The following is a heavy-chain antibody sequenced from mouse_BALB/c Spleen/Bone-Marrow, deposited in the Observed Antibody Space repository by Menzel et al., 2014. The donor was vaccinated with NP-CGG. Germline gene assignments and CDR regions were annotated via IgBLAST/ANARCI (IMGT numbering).Heavy chain of an antibody. CDR3: ARLGYYGGFAY. D-gene: IGHD2-3*01. V-gene: IGHV4-1*02. Sequence: EVQLQQSGGGLVQPGGSLELSCAASGFDFSGFWMGWVRQAPGKGLEWIGEINPNSRTINYTPSLKDRFIISRDNAKNTLYLQMSKVRSEDTALYYCARLGYYGGFAYWGQGTLVTVSA. CDR2: INPNSRTI. CDR1: GFDFSGFW. J-gene: IGHJ3*01.